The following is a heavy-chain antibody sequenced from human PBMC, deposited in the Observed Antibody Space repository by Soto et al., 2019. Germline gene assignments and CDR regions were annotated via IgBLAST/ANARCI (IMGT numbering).Heavy chain of an antibody. CDR2: IYYSGST. D-gene: IGHD3-16*01. J-gene: IGHJ6*02. V-gene: IGHV4-61*01. Sequence: QVQLQESGPGLVKPSETLSLTCTVSGGSVSSGSYYWSWIRQPPGKGLEWIGYIYYSGSTNYNPSLRSSVTISVATSKTQLSLKLISVPAANPAVYDCARENMVVWGSAYYLGMDVWGQGTTVTVSS. CDR3: ARENMVVWGSAYYLGMDV. CDR1: GGSVSSGSYY.